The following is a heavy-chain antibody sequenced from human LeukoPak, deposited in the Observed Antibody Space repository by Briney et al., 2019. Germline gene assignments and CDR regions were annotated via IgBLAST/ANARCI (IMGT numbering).Heavy chain of an antibody. Sequence: SETLFLTCTVSGGSIISHYWIWIRQPPGKGLEWIGYIYYSGSTHNNPSLNSRVTISVDTSKNRFSLKLRSVTAADTAVYYCARGSGGSLDTWGQGTLVAVPS. J-gene: IGHJ5*02. V-gene: IGHV4-59*11. CDR3: ARGSGGSLDT. CDR1: GGSIISHY. D-gene: IGHD1-26*01. CDR2: IYYSGST.